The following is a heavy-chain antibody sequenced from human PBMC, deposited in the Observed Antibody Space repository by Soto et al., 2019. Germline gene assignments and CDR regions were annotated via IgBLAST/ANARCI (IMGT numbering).Heavy chain of an antibody. V-gene: IGHV4-59*08. CDR2: IYYGGTT. J-gene: IGHJ5*02. Sequence: QVQLQESGPGLVKPSETLSLTCNVSGGSISPYYWAWIRQPPGKGLEWVGYIYYGGTTSYNPSLKSPVNISLETSKSQFSLRLSSVTAADTAGDSCAGLGRYYQSLDPWGPGTLVTVSS. D-gene: IGHD3-10*01. CDR1: GGSISPYY. CDR3: AGLGRYYQSLDP.